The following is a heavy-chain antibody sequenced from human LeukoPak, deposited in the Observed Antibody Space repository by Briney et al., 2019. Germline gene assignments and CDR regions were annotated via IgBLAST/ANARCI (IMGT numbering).Heavy chain of an antibody. CDR1: GYSISSGYY. D-gene: IGHD6-13*01. CDR3: ARPPGIAAAWFDP. Sequence: PSETLSLTCTVSGYSISSGYYWGWIRQPPGKGLEWIGSIYHGGSTYYNPSLKSRVTISVDTSKDQFSLKLTSVTAADTAVYYCARPPGIAAAWFDPWGQGTLVTVSS. CDR2: IYHGGST. V-gene: IGHV4-38-2*02. J-gene: IGHJ5*02.